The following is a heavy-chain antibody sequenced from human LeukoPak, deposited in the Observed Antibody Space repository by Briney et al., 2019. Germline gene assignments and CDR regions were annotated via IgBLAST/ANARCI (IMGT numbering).Heavy chain of an antibody. CDR1: GFTFSMYF. Sequence: GGSLRLSCAASGFTFSMYFMRWVRQAPGKGLEWVASINEDGSQTYYVDSVKGRFTISRDNAKSSLYLQMNSLRAEDTAVYYCARDFLGFSDSWGQGTLVTVSS. CDR3: ARDFLGFSDS. V-gene: IGHV3-7*04. D-gene: IGHD1-26*01. J-gene: IGHJ4*02. CDR2: INEDGSQT.